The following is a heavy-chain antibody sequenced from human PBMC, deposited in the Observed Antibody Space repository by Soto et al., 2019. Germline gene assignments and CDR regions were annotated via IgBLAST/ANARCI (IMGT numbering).Heavy chain of an antibody. CDR2: ISLYSDGT. D-gene: IGHD2-2*01. Sequence: ASVKFSCKTSGYTFSNDGITWVRQAPGQPLEWLGWISLYSDGTNYAQKFQGRVSMTTDTSTTTAYMELRSLRSDDTAVYYCARVVPGAEAWFGPWGQGTLVTVSS. CDR3: ARVVPGAEAWFGP. CDR1: GYTFSNDG. V-gene: IGHV1-18*01. J-gene: IGHJ5*02.